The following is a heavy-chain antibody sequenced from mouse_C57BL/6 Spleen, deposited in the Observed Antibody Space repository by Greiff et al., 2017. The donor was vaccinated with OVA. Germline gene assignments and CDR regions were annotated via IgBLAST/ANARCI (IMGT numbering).Heavy chain of an antibody. J-gene: IGHJ4*01. CDR3: ARAYYSKGEAMDY. Sequence: EVQLVESGGGLVKPGGSLKLSCAASGFTFSSYAMSWVRQTPEKRLEWVATISDGGRYTYYPDNVKGRFTISRDNAKNNLYLQMSHLKSEDTAMYYCARAYYSKGEAMDYWGQGTSVTVSS. D-gene: IGHD2-5*01. CDR1: GFTFSSYA. CDR2: ISDGGRYT. V-gene: IGHV5-4*01.